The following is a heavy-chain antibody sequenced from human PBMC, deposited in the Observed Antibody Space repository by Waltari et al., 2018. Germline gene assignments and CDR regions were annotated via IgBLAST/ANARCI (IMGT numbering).Heavy chain of an antibody. D-gene: IGHD1-26*01. J-gene: IGHJ4*02. CDR2: IYPGDSDT. V-gene: IGHV5-51*01. CDR3: ARVGATEWDPFDY. CDR1: GYRFTSYW. Sequence: ELQLVQSGAAVKKPGESLKISCKGSGYRFTSYWIGWVRRMPGKGLDWMGIIYPGDSDTRYSPSFQGQVTISADKSISTAYLQWSSLKASDTAMYYCARVGATEWDPFDYWGQGTLVTVSS.